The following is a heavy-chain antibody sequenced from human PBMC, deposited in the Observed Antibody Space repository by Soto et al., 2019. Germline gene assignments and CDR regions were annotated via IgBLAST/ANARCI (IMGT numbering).Heavy chain of an antibody. CDR1: GFTFSSYD. D-gene: IGHD3-3*01. CDR2: IGTAGDT. V-gene: IGHV3-13*01. CDR3: ARGKLRFLEWLPYWYFDL. J-gene: IGHJ2*01. Sequence: EVQLVESGGGLVQPGGSLRLSCAASGFTFSSYDMHWVRQATGKGLEWVSAIGTAGDTYYPGSVKGRFTISRENAKNSLYLQMNSLRAGDTAVYYCARGKLRFLEWLPYWYFDLWGRGTLVTVSS.